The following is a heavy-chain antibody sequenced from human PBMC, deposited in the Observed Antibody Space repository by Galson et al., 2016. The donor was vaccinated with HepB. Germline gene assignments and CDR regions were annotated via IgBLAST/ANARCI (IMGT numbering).Heavy chain of an antibody. CDR3: ARDNRSAKLPYYYDY. CDR1: GFTFIDYG. J-gene: IGHJ4*01. V-gene: IGHV3-23*01. CDR2: VSGSGGIT. D-gene: IGHD4-23*01. Sequence: SLRLSCAASGFTFIDYGVHWVRRAPGEGLEWVSGVSGSGGITYYADSVKGRFTISRDNSKNVLYLHMSSLRAEDTAVYYCARDNRSAKLPYYYDYWGQGTLITVSS.